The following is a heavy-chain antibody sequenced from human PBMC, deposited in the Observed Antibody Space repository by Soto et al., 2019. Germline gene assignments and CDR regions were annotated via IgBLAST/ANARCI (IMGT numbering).Heavy chain of an antibody. J-gene: IGHJ5*02. D-gene: IGHD4-4*01. V-gene: IGHV1-18*01. CDR1: GYTFTSYG. Sequence: GASVKVSCKASGYTFTSYGISWVRQAPGQGLEWMGWISAYNGNTNYAQKLQGRVTMTTDTSTSTAYMELRSLRAEDTAVYYCARDLRGDYSNYDWFDPWGQGTLVTSPQ. CDR3: ARDLRGDYSNYDWFDP. CDR2: ISAYNGNT.